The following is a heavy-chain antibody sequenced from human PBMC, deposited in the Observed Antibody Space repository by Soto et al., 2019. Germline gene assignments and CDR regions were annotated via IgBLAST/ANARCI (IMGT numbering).Heavy chain of an antibody. D-gene: IGHD3-3*01. J-gene: IGHJ5*02. CDR2: ISGSGAYT. V-gene: IGHV3-23*01. Sequence: EVKLLESGGGLVQPGGSLRHSCVASGFTFSSYSMSWVRQVPGKGLEWVSHISGSGAYTYDADSVKGRFTVSRDNSKNTLYLQLSSLRLEDTAIYYCAKAGAFGVLYVWFVTWGQGTLVTVSS. CDR3: AKAGAFGVLYVWFVT. CDR1: GFTFSSYS.